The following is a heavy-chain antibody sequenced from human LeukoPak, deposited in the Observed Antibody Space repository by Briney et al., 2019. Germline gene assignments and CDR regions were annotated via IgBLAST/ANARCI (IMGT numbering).Heavy chain of an antibody. Sequence: SGGPLRLSCAASGFTFSRYGMTWVRQAPGKGLQWVSAISGSGGTTYYADSVKGRFTISRDNSKNTLYLQMNSLRAEDTAVYYCAKDNVGDFWSGYYIGYFQHWGQGTLVTVSS. J-gene: IGHJ1*01. CDR1: GFTFSRYG. V-gene: IGHV3-23*01. D-gene: IGHD3-3*01. CDR2: ISGSGGTT. CDR3: AKDNVGDFWSGYYIGYFQH.